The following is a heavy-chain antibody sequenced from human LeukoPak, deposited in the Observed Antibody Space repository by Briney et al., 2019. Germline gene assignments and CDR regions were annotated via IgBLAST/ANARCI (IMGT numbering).Heavy chain of an antibody. D-gene: IGHD6-19*01. J-gene: IGHJ6*03. CDR2: IRYDGSNK. Sequence: GGPLRLSCAASGFTFSSYGMHWVRQAPGKGLEWVAFIRYDGSNKYYADSVKGRFTISRDNSKNTLYLQMNSLRAEDTAVYYCAKDRGEQWLDAYYYYYMDVWGKGTTVTISS. V-gene: IGHV3-30*02. CDR1: GFTFSSYG. CDR3: AKDRGEQWLDAYYYYYMDV.